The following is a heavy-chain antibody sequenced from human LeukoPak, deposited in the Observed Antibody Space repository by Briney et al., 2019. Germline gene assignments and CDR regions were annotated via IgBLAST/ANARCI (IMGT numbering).Heavy chain of an antibody. D-gene: IGHD2-2*01. CDR2: ISSSSSYI. J-gene: IGHJ4*02. V-gene: IGHV3-21*01. Sequence: GGSLTLSCAASGFTFSSYEMNWVRQAPGKGLEWVSSISSSSSYIYYADSVKGRFTISRDNTKNSLYLQMNSLRAEDTAVYYCASGLGSTSPFDYWGQGTLVTVSS. CDR3: ASGLGSTSPFDY. CDR1: GFTFSSYE.